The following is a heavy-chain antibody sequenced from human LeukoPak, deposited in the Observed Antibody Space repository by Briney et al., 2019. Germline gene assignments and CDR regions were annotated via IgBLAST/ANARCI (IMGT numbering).Heavy chain of an antibody. V-gene: IGHV4-59*08. CDR2: IYYSGNT. D-gene: IGHD3-3*01. Sequence: PSETLSLTCTVSGGFISRYYWSWIRQPPGKGLEWIGYIYYSGNTNYNPSLKSRITISVDTSENQFSLKLSSVTAADTAVYYCARDFSGTPWYFDLWGRGTLVTVSS. CDR3: ARDFSGTPWYFDL. CDR1: GGFISRYY. J-gene: IGHJ2*01.